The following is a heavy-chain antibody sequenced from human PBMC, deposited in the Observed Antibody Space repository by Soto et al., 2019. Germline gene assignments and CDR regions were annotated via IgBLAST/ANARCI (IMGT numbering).Heavy chain of an antibody. CDR1: GGSITSGDYY. D-gene: IGHD5-12*01. CDR2: IYYSGST. J-gene: IGHJ4*02. CDR3: VRGDSGYEPAFDY. Sequence: SETLSLTCTVSGGSITSGDYYWSWIRQPPGKGLEWIGYIYYSGSTYYNPSLKSRFTISVDTSKNQLSLKLSFVTAADTAVYYCVRGDSGYEPAFDYWGQGTLVT. V-gene: IGHV4-30-4*01.